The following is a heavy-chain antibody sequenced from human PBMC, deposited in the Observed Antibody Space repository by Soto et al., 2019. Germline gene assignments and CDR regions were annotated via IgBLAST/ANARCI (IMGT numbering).Heavy chain of an antibody. J-gene: IGHJ3*02. CDR1: GFICTSYD. CDR3: AKATATGGGAFDI. D-gene: IGHD2-8*02. CDR2: ILVGGST. V-gene: IGHV3-23*01. Sequence: VSLRLSCAASGFICTSYDMSWVRQAPGKGLEWVSTILVGGSTHYEDSVKGRFTISRDRSKNTVYLQMNSLTAGDTAVYYCAKATATGGGAFDICGQGTMVTVSS.